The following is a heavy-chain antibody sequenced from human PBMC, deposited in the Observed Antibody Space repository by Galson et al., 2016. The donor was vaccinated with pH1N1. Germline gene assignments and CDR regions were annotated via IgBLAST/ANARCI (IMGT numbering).Heavy chain of an antibody. J-gene: IGHJ6*02. V-gene: IGHV1-2*04. D-gene: IGHD1-7*01. CDR2: ICPDSGGT. CDR1: TYSFSGYY. CDR3: ATSSPHITGTTGFFGLDV. Sequence: SVKVSCKASTYSFSGYYIHWVRQAPGQGLEWMGWICPDSGGTVYAQKFQDWVTMTWDTSISTTYMEVTRLTSDDTAVYFCATSSPHITGTTGFFGLDVWGQGTTVTVSS.